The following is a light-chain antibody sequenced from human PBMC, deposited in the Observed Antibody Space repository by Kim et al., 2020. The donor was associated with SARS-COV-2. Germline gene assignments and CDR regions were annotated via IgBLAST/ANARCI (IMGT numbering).Light chain of an antibody. V-gene: IGKV1-39*01. Sequence: SASVGDRVTNTCRASQSISNYLNWYQQEPGKAPKLLIYAASSLQSGVSSRFSGSGSGTDFTLTIGSLQPEDFATYFCQQSYKTPFSFGQGTKLEI. J-gene: IGKJ2*03. CDR2: AAS. CDR3: QQSYKTPFS. CDR1: QSISNY.